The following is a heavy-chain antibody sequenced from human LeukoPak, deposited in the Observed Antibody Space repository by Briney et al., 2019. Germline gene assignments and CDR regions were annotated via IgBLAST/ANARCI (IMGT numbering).Heavy chain of an antibody. J-gene: IGHJ4*02. CDR3: ARSLSIAAAGIMPDDY. Sequence: ASVKVSCKASGYTFTGYYMHWVRQAPGQGLEWMGWINPNSGGTNYAQKFQGRVTMTRDTSISTAYMELSRLRSDDTAVYYCARSLSIAAAGIMPDDYWGQGTLVTVSS. D-gene: IGHD6-13*01. CDR1: GYTFTGYY. V-gene: IGHV1-2*02. CDR2: INPNSGGT.